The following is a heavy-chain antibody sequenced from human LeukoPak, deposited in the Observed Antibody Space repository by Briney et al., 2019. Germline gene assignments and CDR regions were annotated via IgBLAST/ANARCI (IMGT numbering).Heavy chain of an antibody. CDR1: GFTVSSDY. CDR3: ARYHTALNY. CDR2: IYSGGST. Sequence: GGSLRLSCAASGFTVSSDYMTWVRQAPGKGLEWGSVIYSGGSTYYADSVKGRFTISRDNSKNTVYLQLNNLRVEDTAVYYCARYHTALNYWGQGTLVTASS. V-gene: IGHV3-53*01. J-gene: IGHJ4*02. D-gene: IGHD5-18*01.